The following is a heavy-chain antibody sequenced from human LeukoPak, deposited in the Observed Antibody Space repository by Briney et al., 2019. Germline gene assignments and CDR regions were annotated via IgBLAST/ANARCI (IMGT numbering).Heavy chain of an antibody. V-gene: IGHV4-39*06. Sequence: PSETLSLTCTVSGGSISSSSYYWGWIRQPPGKGLEWIGSIYYSGNTYYNPSLKSRVTISVDTSKNQFTLKLTSVTAADTAVYYCARGGLLWFGELFYWGQGTLVTVSS. CDR2: IYYSGNT. D-gene: IGHD3-10*01. CDR1: GGSISSSSYY. J-gene: IGHJ4*02. CDR3: ARGGLLWFGELFY.